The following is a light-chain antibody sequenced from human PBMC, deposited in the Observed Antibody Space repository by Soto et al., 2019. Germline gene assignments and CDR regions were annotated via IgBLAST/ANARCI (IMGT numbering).Light chain of an antibody. CDR2: DVS. Sequence: QSALTQPASVSGSPGQSITISCTGTSSDVGTYNYVSWYQQHPGKAPNLMIYDVSNRPSGVSNRFSGSKSGNTASLTISGLQAEDDSDYYCSSYTTSSTVVFGGGTKLTVL. CDR1: SSDVGTYNY. CDR3: SSYTTSSTVV. J-gene: IGLJ2*01. V-gene: IGLV2-14*01.